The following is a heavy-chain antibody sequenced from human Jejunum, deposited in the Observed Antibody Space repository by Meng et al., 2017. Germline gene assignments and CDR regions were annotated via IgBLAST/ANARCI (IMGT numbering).Heavy chain of an antibody. V-gene: IGHV4-4*02. CDR2: IYHSGTT. Sequence: VQLQESGPGLVSPSGTLSLTCAVSGGSITGTNWWTWVRQAPGKGLVWIGEIYHSGTTNYNPSLKSRVAISADKSKNQFSLNLYSLSAADTAVYYCATRTRDSFDYWGQGSLVTASS. CDR3: ATRTRDSFDY. CDR1: GGSITGTNW. D-gene: IGHD1-7*01. J-gene: IGHJ4*02.